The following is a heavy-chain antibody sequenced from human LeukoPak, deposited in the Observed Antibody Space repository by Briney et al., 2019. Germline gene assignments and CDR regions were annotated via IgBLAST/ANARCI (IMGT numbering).Heavy chain of an antibody. J-gene: IGHJ5*02. CDR1: GFTFSSYS. V-gene: IGHV3-21*01. Sequence: PGGSLRLSCAASGFTFSSYSMNWVRQAPGKGLEWVSSISSSSSYIYYADSVKGRFTISRDNAKNSLYLQMNSLRAEDTAVYYCARDRYSSSWFLYNWFDPWGQGTLVTVSS. CDR2: ISSSSSYI. CDR3: ARDRYSSSWFLYNWFDP. D-gene: IGHD6-13*01.